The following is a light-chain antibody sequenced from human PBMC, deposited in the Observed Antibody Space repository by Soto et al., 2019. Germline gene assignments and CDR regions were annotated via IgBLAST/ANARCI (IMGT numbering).Light chain of an antibody. CDR3: TSYSRYRVLV. CDR1: SSDIGGYKY. V-gene: IGLV2-14*01. J-gene: IGLJ3*02. Sequence: QSVLTQPASVSGSLGQSITISCTGTSSDIGGYKYVSWYQQHPGKAPKLIIFEVSNRPSGVSDRFSGSNSGNTASLTISGLRAEDEADYYCTSYSRYRVLVFGGGTKVTAL. CDR2: EVS.